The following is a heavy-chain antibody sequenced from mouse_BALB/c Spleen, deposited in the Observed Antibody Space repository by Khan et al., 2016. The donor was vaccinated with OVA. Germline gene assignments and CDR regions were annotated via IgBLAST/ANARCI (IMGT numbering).Heavy chain of an antibody. CDR1: GFTFTTYG. D-gene: IGHD2-3*01. Sequence: QVQLKQSGPELKKPGETVQLSCKASGFTFTTYGMNWVRQAPGKGLKWMGWINTYTGEPTFTDTFKGRFAFSLATSASPAYLQLNRLKNEDTATYVCAMMGYNGTMDFWGQRTSVNVSS. J-gene: IGHJ4*01. CDR2: INTYTGEP. CDR3: AMMGYNGTMDF. V-gene: IGHV9-3-1*01.